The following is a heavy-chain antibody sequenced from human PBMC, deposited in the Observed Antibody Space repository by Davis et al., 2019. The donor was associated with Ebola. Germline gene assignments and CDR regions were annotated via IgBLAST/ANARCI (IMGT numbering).Heavy chain of an antibody. V-gene: IGHV5-51*01. J-gene: IGHJ5*02. CDR1: GYSFTSYW. Sequence: GESLKISCKGSGYSFTSYWIGWVRQMPGKGLEWMGIIYPGDSDTRYSPSFQGQVTIPADKSISTAYLQWSSLKASDTAMDYCARQIVVVVAASKTGRFDPWGQGTLVTVSS. CDR2: IYPGDSDT. CDR3: ARQIVVVVAASKTGRFDP. D-gene: IGHD2-15*01.